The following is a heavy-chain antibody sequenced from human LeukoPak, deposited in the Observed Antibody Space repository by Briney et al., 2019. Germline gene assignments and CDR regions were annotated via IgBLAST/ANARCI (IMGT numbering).Heavy chain of an antibody. V-gene: IGHV3-73*01. J-gene: IGHJ6*03. D-gene: IGHD3-22*01. CDR1: GFTFSGSA. Sequence: GGSLRLSCAASGFTFSGSAMHWVRQASGKGLEWVGRIRGKANSYATAYSASVKGRFTIARDDSKNTAYLQMNSLKTEDTAVYYCTRHLLTMIGDFYMDVWGKGITVTVSS. CDR2: IRGKANSYAT. CDR3: TRHLLTMIGDFYMDV.